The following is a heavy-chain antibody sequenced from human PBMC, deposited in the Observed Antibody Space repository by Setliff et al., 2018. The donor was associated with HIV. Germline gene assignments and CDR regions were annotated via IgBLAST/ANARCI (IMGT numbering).Heavy chain of an antibody. J-gene: IGHJ4*02. V-gene: IGHV1-2*06. D-gene: IGHD4-4*01. CDR2: INPNSGGT. Sequence: ASVKVSCKASGYTFTGYYMHWVRQAPGQGLEWMGRINPNSGGTNYAQKCQGRVTMTRDTSISTAYMELSRLRSEDTAVYYCAPIDPFPHDYSNSSFDYWGQGTLVTVSS. CDR1: GYTFTGYY. CDR3: APIDPFPHDYSNSSFDY.